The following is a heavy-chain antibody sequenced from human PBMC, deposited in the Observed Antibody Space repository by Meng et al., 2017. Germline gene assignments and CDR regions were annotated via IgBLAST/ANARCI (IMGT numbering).Heavy chain of an antibody. CDR2: ISYDGSNK. CDR1: GFTFSSYA. Sequence: GGSLRLSCAASGFTFSSYAMHWVRQAPGKGLEWVAVISYDGSNKYYADSVKGRFTISRDNSKNTLYLQMNSLRAEDTAVYYCARDHRPLDYVWGSYRLLDPWGQGTLVTVSS. V-gene: IGHV3-30*04. CDR3: ARDHRPLDYVWGSYRLLDP. D-gene: IGHD3-16*01. J-gene: IGHJ5*02.